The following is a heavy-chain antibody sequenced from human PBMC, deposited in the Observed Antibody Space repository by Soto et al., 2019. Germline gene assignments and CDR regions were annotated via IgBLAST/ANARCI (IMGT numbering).Heavy chain of an antibody. CDR1: GYTFTSYA. Sequence: ASVKVSCKASGYTFTSYAMHWVRQAPGQRLEWMGWINAGNGNTKYSQKFQGRVTITRDTSASTAYMELSSLRSEDTAVYYCARDGEDSGGWYRRGDSHYYGMDVWGQGTTVTVSS. D-gene: IGHD6-19*01. J-gene: IGHJ6*02. CDR3: ARDGEDSGGWYRRGDSHYYGMDV. V-gene: IGHV1-3*01. CDR2: INAGNGNT.